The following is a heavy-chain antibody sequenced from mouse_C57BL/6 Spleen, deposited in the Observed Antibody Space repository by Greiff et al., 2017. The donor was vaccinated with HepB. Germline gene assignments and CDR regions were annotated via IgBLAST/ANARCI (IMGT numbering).Heavy chain of an antibody. Sequence: EVKLMESGGGLVQPGGSLKLSCAASGFTFSDYYMYWVRQTPEKRLEWVAYISNGGGSTYYPDTVKGRFTISRDNAKNTLYLQMSRLKSEDTAMYYCARPPLYGSSYDWYFDVWGTGTTVTVSS. D-gene: IGHD1-1*01. CDR3: ARPPLYGSSYDWYFDV. J-gene: IGHJ1*03. CDR1: GFTFSDYY. V-gene: IGHV5-12*01. CDR2: ISNGGGST.